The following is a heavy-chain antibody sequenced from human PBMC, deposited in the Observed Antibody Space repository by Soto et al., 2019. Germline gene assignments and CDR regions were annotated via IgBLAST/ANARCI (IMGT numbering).Heavy chain of an antibody. CDR3: AREISSGYYKYWYLDF. V-gene: IGHV1-2*04. J-gene: IGHJ2*01. CDR2: INPNSGGT. D-gene: IGHD3-22*01. Sequence: QVQLVQSGAEVKKPGASVKVSCKASGYTFTDYSMHWVRQAPGQGLEWMGRINPNSGGTNYVQKFQDWVTMTSDTSISTVYMELSRLTSDDTAVYYCAREISSGYYKYWYLDFWGRGTLVTVSS. CDR1: GYTFTDYS.